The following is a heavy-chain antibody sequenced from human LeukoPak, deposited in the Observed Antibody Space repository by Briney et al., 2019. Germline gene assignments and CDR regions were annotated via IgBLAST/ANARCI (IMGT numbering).Heavy chain of an antibody. CDR3: ARPLRYYDSSGFSD. CDR1: GFTFSSYW. J-gene: IGHJ4*02. Sequence: SGGSLRLSCAASGFTFSSYWMSWVRLAPGKGLEWVANIKQDGSEKYFVDSVKGRFTISRDNAKNSLYLQMSSLRAEDTAVYYCARPLRYYDSSGFSDWGQGTLVTVSS. V-gene: IGHV3-7*01. D-gene: IGHD3-22*01. CDR2: IKQDGSEK.